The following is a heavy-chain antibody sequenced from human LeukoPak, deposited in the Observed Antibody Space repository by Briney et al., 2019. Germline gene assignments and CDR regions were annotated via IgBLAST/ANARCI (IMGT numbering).Heavy chain of an antibody. D-gene: IGHD5-18*01. J-gene: IGHJ3*02. CDR1: GFTVSSNS. V-gene: IGHV3-38-3*01. CDR2: ISGGST. CDR3: AGVDAAMPDAFDI. Sequence: GGSLRLSCTVSGFTVSSNSMSWVRQAPGKGLEWVSSISGGSTYHADSRKGRFTISRDISKNTLHLQMNSLRADDTAVYYCAGVDAAMPDAFDIWGQGTTVTVSS.